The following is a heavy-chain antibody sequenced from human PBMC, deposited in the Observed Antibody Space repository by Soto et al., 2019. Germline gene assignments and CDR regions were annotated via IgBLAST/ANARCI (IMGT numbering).Heavy chain of an antibody. J-gene: IGHJ1*01. Sequence: GGSLRLSCAASGFTFDDYAMHWVRQVPGKGLEWVSGHNWHSGSIGYGDSVKGRFAISRDNAKNSLHLQMNSLSAEDTAFYYCVKDESINWYSGHFRHWGQGTLVTVSS. V-gene: IGHV3-9*01. CDR2: HNWHSGSI. D-gene: IGHD6-13*01. CDR1: GFTFDDYA. CDR3: VKDESINWYSGHFRH.